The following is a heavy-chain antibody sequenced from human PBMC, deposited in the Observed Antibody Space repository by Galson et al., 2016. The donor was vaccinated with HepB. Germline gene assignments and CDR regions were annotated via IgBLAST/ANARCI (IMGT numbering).Heavy chain of an antibody. V-gene: IGHV3-7*03. CDR3: ASNEKQIWSNHPFDY. D-gene: IGHD1-14*01. J-gene: IGHJ4*02. CDR2: IKQDGSEK. CDR1: GFIFSSYW. Sequence: SLRLSCAVSGFIFSSYWMSWVRQAPGKGLEWVATIKQDGSEKYYVDSVKGRFSISRDNAKNSLYLQMNSLGAEDTAVYYCASNEKQIWSNHPFDYWGQGTRVTVSS.